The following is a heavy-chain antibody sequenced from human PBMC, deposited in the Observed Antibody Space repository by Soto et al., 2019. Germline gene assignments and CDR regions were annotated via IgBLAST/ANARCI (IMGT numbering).Heavy chain of an antibody. D-gene: IGHD4-4*01. Sequence: ASAKVSCKASGYTFTSYAMHWVRQAPGQRLEWMGWINAGNGNTKYSQKFQGRVTITRDTSASTAYMELSSLRSEDTAVYYCASQMTTVTTYGMDVWGQGTTVTVSS. J-gene: IGHJ6*02. V-gene: IGHV1-3*01. CDR2: INAGNGNT. CDR3: ASQMTTVTTYGMDV. CDR1: GYTFTSYA.